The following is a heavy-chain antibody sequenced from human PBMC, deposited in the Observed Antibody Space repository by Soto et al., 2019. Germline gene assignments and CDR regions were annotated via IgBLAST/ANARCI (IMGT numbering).Heavy chain of an antibody. J-gene: IGHJ4*02. CDR3: TRGPRPSSVGTGAF. V-gene: IGHV3-74*01. D-gene: IGHD3-10*01. CDR1: GFTFSMYW. Sequence: GGSLRLSCTASGFTFSMYWMHWVRQVPGKGPEWVSRISDDGSRADYADSVKGRFTISRDNAKNTLYVEMHVLRADDTAVYYCTRGPRPSSVGTGAFWGQGTPVTVSS. CDR2: ISDDGSRA.